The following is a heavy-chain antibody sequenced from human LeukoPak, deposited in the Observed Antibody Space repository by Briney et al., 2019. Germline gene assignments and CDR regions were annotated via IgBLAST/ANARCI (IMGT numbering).Heavy chain of an antibody. CDR3: ARVRARYSSGWYYFDY. V-gene: IGHV1-2*02. D-gene: IGHD6-19*01. Sequence: ASVKVSCKASGYTFTGYYMHWVRQAPGQGLECMGWINPNSGGTNYAQKFQGRVTMTRDTSISTAYMELSRLRSDDTAVYYCARVRARYSSGWYYFDYWGQGTLVTVSS. CDR2: INPNSGGT. CDR1: GYTFTGYY. J-gene: IGHJ4*02.